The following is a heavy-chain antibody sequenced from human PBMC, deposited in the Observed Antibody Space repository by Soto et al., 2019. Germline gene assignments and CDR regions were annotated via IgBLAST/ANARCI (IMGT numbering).Heavy chain of an antibody. J-gene: IGHJ6*02. D-gene: IGHD3-9*01. CDR2: LNQDGSDT. CDR1: GFTFSHYW. V-gene: IGHV3-74*01. CDR3: VRGTNDWPGMDV. Sequence: DVQLVESGGGSVQPGGSLRLSCAVSGFTFSHYWMHWVRQAPGKGLACVSRLNQDGSDTNYADSVKGRFTVSRDNAKNTLYPQMNNLRVEDTGLYFCVRGTNDWPGMDVWGQGTTVTVS.